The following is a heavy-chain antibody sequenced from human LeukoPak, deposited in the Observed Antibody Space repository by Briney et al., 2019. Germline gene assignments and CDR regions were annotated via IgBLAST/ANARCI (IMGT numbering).Heavy chain of an antibody. CDR2: TRNKAKSYIT. D-gene: IGHD1-26*01. CDR3: ASIRGTFGY. Sequence: GGYLRLSCAASGFTFSDHFLDWVRQAQGKGLEWVGRTRNKAKSYITEYAASVKGRFNISRDDSKISLYLQMSSLKTDDTAMYYCASIRGTFGYWGQGTLVTVSS. J-gene: IGHJ4*02. CDR1: GFTFSDHF. V-gene: IGHV3-72*01.